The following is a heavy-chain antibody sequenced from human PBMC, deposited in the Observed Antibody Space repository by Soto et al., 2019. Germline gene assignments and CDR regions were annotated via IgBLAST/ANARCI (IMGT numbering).Heavy chain of an antibody. CDR2: LYYSGST. V-gene: IGHV4-34*01. CDR3: MGHGTNSGYYYVGWFDP. CDR1: GGSFSGYY. D-gene: IGHD3-22*01. Sequence: SETLSLTCAVYGGSFSGYYWSWIRQPPGKGLEWIGSLYYSGSTYYNPSLKSRVTISVDTSKNQFSLKLSSVTAADTAVYYCMGHGTNSGYYYVGWFDPWGQGTQVTVSS. J-gene: IGHJ5*02.